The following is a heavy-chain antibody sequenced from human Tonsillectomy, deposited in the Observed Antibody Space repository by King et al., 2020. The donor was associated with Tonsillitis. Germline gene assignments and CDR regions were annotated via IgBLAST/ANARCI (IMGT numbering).Heavy chain of an antibody. CDR3: ARRAVAGTGVHLDS. J-gene: IGHJ4*02. CDR2: ISYDGSKK. Sequence: VQLVESGGGVVQPGKSLRLSCAASGFTFSSYGMHWVRQAPGKGLEWVAVISYDGSKKYYADSVKGRFTISRDNSKNTLYLQMNSLRAEDTAVYYCARRAVAGTGVHLDSWGQGTLVTVSS. V-gene: IGHV3-33*05. D-gene: IGHD6-19*01. CDR1: GFTFSSYG.